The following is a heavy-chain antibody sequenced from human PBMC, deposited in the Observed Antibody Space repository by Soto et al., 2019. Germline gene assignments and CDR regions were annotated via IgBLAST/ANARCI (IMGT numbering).Heavy chain of an antibody. D-gene: IGHD1-1*01. V-gene: IGHV1-18*01. CDR1: GYTFTSYG. Sequence: ASVKVSCKASGYTFTSYGISWVRQAPGQGLEWMGWISAYNGNTNYAQKLQGRVTMTTDTSTSTAYMELRSLRSDDTAVYYCARDFWEMSTGTTGDDAFDIWGQGTMVTVSS. CDR2: ISAYNGNT. CDR3: ARDFWEMSTGTTGDDAFDI. J-gene: IGHJ3*02.